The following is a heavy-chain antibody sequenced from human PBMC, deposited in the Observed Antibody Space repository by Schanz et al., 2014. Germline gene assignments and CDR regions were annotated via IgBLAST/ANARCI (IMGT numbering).Heavy chain of an antibody. Sequence: EVQLLESGGGLAQPGGSLRLACAASGFNFNTYAMSWVRQAPGKGLEWVSGLTEGGGGTYYTDAVKGRFTIPRDSSKNTLYLQMNSLRADDTVLYFCERDYESDLPPPRHDAFDVWGQGTVVTVSS. D-gene: IGHD3-22*01. J-gene: IGHJ3*01. V-gene: IGHV3-23*01. CDR2: LTEGGGGT. CDR1: GFNFNTYA. CDR3: ERDYESDLPPPRHDAFDV.